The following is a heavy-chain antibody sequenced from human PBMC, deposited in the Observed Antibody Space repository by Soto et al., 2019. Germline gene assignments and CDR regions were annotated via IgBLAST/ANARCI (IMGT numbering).Heavy chain of an antibody. J-gene: IGHJ5*02. D-gene: IGHD6-6*01. CDR2: IWYDGSNK. CDR1: GFTFSSYG. Sequence: QVQLVESGGGVVQPGRSLRLSCAASGFTFSSYGMHWVRQAPGKGLEWVAVIWYDGSNKYYADSVKGRFTISRDNSKNTLYLQMNSLRVEDTAVYYCARERSRIAGWWRWFDPWGQGTLVTVSS. CDR3: ARERSRIAGWWRWFDP. V-gene: IGHV3-33*01.